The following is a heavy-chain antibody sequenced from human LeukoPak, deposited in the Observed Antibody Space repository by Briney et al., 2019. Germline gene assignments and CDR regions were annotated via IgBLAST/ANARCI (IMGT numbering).Heavy chain of an antibody. CDR3: SRAHGAVKHYDFWSNPSIDY. CDR1: GVAFSSYA. J-gene: IGHJ4*02. Sequence: GGSLRLSCAASGVAFSSYAMDWGRQAPGEGLGWGSVISYDGSNKYYADSVKGRFTISRDNSKNRLYLQRNRRRAEDRAVYYGSRAHGAVKHYDFWSNPSIDYWGQGKLVTVSS. D-gene: IGHD3-3*01. V-gene: IGHV3-30-3*01. CDR2: ISYDGSNK.